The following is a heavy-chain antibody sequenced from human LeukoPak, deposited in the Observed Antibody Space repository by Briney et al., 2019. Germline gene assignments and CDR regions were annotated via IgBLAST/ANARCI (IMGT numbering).Heavy chain of an antibody. CDR1: GGSISSYY. D-gene: IGHD3-22*01. CDR2: IYYSGST. CDR3: ARGTRRRYYDSSGYHLGAFDI. J-gene: IGHJ3*02. Sequence: SETLSLTCTVSGGSISSYYWSWIRQPPGKGLERIGYIYYSGSTNYNPSLRSRVTISVDTSKNQFSLKLSSVTAADTAVYYCARGTRRRYYDSSGYHLGAFDIWGQGTMVTVSS. V-gene: IGHV4-59*01.